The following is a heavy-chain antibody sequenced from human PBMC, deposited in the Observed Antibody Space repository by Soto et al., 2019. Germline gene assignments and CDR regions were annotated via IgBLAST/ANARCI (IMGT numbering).Heavy chain of an antibody. CDR2: IYWDDDK. Sequence: TLSLTLTCTFSGFSVSTDDVGVGWIRQPPGKALDWLAVIYWDDDKRYSPSLKSRLTITKDTSKNQVLLTMTNMDPVDTATYFCARSKYSISSFDYWGQGALVTVSS. D-gene: IGHD6-6*01. CDR3: ARSKYSISSFDY. V-gene: IGHV2-5*02. J-gene: IGHJ4*02. CDR1: GFSVSTDDVG.